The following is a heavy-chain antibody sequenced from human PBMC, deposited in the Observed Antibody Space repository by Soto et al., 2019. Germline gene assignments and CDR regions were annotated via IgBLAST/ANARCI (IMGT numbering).Heavy chain of an antibody. CDR3: ARVGAAVNDAFDI. CDR1: GFTFSSYA. Sequence: GGSLRLSCAASGFTFSSYAMHWVRQAPGKGLEYVSAISSNGGSTYYANSVKGRFTISRDNSKNTLYLQMGSLRAEDMAVYYCARVGAAVNDAFDIWGQGTMVTVSS. J-gene: IGHJ3*02. D-gene: IGHD6-13*01. V-gene: IGHV3-64*01. CDR2: ISSNGGST.